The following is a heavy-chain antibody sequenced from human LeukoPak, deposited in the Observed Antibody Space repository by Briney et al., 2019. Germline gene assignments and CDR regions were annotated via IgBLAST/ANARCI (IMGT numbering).Heavy chain of an antibody. J-gene: IGHJ4*02. Sequence: PGRSLRLSCAASGFTFSSYAMHLVRQAPGKGLEWVAVISYDGSNKYYADSVKGRFTISRDNSKNTLYLQMNSLRAEDTAVYYCARDLGSLLGIFLFDYWGQGTLVTVSS. CDR1: GFTFSSYA. V-gene: IGHV3-30-3*01. CDR2: ISYDGSNK. D-gene: IGHD7-27*01. CDR3: ARDLGSLLGIFLFDY.